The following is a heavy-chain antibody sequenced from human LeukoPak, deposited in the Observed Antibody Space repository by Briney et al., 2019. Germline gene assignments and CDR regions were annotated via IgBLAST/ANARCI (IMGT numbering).Heavy chain of an antibody. CDR1: GFTFSSYG. CDR3: ARDASALY. D-gene: IGHD6-19*01. Sequence: GRSLRLSCAASGFTFSSYGMHWVRQAPGKGLERGAFIRYDGSNKYYADSVKGRFPISRDNARDSLYLQMNSLRDDDTSVYFCARDASALYWGRGTLVTVSS. J-gene: IGHJ4*02. CDR2: IRYDGSNK. V-gene: IGHV3-33*08.